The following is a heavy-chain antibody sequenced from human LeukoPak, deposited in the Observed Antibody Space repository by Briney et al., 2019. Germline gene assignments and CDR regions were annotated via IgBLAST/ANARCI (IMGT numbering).Heavy chain of an antibody. CDR2: ISGSSTYI. V-gene: IGHV3-21*01. D-gene: IGHD3-3*01. J-gene: IGHJ6*04. Sequence: PGGSLRLSCAASGFTFSSYSMNWVRQAPGKGLEWVSSISGSSTYIYYADSVKGRFTISRDDAKSSLYLQMNSLGAEDTAVYYCARDWSGWDVWGKGTTVTVSS. CDR3: ARDWSGWDV. CDR1: GFTFSSYS.